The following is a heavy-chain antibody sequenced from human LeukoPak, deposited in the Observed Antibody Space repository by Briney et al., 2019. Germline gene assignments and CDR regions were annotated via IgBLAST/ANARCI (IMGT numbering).Heavy chain of an antibody. V-gene: IGHV3-74*01. J-gene: IGHJ4*02. D-gene: IGHD1-7*01. CDR3: ATAGNYRFDY. CDR1: GFTFSNYW. CDR2: INPDGSTI. Sequence: GGSLRLSCAASGFTFSNYWVHWVRHAPGKGVVWVSRINPDGSTINYADSVEGRFTISRDNAKNTLYLQMNSLRAEDTAVYYCATAGNYRFDYWGQGTLVTVSS.